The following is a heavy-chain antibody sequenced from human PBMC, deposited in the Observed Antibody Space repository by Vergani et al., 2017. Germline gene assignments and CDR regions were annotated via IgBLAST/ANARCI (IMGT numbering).Heavy chain of an antibody. CDR2: IYYSGSI. J-gene: IGHJ6*02. CDR3: ARDSSGYYPLYYYYGMDV. V-gene: IGHV4-30-4*01. CDR1: GGSISSGDYY. Sequence: QVQLQESGPGLVKPSQTLSLTCTVSGGSISSGDYYWSWIRQPPGKGLEWIGYIYYSGSIYYNPSLKSRVTRSVDTSKNQFSLKRSSVTAADTAVYYCARDSSGYYPLYYYYGMDVWGQGTTVTVSS. D-gene: IGHD3-22*01.